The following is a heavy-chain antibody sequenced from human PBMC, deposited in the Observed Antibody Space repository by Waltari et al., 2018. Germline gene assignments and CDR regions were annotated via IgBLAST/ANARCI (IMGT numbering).Heavy chain of an antibody. CDR3: ARVAWGLGQDN. CDR1: VFTFSDFW. Sequence: EVQLVESGGGLVQPGGSLRLSCVASVFTFSDFWMTWVRQAPEKGLECVATMNQDGSAKLYVESVRGRFTVSRDNAKKSLFLQMNSLRAEDTAVYYCARVAWGLGQDNWGQGTLVTVSS. V-gene: IGHV3-7*03. J-gene: IGHJ4*02. D-gene: IGHD3-16*01. CDR2: MNQDGSAK.